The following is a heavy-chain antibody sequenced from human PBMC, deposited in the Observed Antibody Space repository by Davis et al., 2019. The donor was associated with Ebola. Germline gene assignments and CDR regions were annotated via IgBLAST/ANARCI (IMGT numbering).Heavy chain of an antibody. J-gene: IGHJ4*02. Sequence: GESLKISCAASGFTFSGSAMHWVRQASGKGLEWVGRIRSKANSYATAYAASVKGRFTISRDDSKNTAYLQMNSLKTEDTAVYYCTRRGKCGGDCYAWGQGTLVTVSS. V-gene: IGHV3-73*01. CDR3: TRRGKCGGDCYA. CDR2: IRSKANSYAT. D-gene: IGHD2-21*02. CDR1: GFTFSGSA.